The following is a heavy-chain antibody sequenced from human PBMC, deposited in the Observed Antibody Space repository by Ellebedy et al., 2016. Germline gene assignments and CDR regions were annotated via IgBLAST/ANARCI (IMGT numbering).Heavy chain of an antibody. V-gene: IGHV5-51*01. D-gene: IGHD2-15*01. CDR2: IHPDDSDA. Sequence: GGPLRLSCKGSGYSFSTYWIGWVRQMPGKGMEWMGIIHPDDSDASYSPSFRGQVTISADKSISTDYLQWSSLKASDTAMYYCARKGGCSGGSCYRPLGYWGQGTLVTVSS. CDR3: ARKGGCSGGSCYRPLGY. CDR1: GYSFSTYW. J-gene: IGHJ4*02.